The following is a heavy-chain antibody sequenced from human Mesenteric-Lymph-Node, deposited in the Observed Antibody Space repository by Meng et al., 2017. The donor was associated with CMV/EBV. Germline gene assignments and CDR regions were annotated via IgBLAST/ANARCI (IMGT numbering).Heavy chain of an antibody. CDR1: ARAFTNIG. CDR3: TTPRDATNFLLGFDY. Sequence: SARAFTNIGFNWVRQVPGQGPGRVGELVPLIKTPRCTQKFRGRITIALDESSSTGYLEITNLRPDDTAFYYCTTPRDATNFLLGFDYWGQGTLVTVSS. J-gene: IGHJ4*02. V-gene: IGHV1-69*01. CDR2: LVPLIKTP. D-gene: IGHD2/OR15-2a*01.